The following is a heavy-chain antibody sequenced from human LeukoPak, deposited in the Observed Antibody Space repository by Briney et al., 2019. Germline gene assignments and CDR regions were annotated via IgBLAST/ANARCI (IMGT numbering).Heavy chain of an antibody. CDR1: GFTFSSYG. CDR2: ISYDGSNK. CDR3: AKGQIAALSYYFDY. V-gene: IGHV3-30*18. J-gene: IGHJ4*02. Sequence: GGSLRLSCAASGFTFSSYGMHCVRQAPGKGLEWVAVISYDGSNKYYADSVKGRFTISRDNSKNTLYLQMNSLRAEDTAVYYCAKGQIAALSYYFDYWGQGTLVTVSS. D-gene: IGHD6-6*01.